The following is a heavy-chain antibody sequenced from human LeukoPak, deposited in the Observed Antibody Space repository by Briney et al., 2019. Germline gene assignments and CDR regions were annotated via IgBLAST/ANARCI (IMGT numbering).Heavy chain of an antibody. V-gene: IGHV1-3*03. CDR2: INAGNGNT. J-gene: IGHJ6*03. Sequence: ASVKVSCKASGYTFTSYAMHWVRQAPGQRLEWMGWINAGNGNTKYSQEFQGRVTITRDTSASTAYMELSSLRSEDMAVYYCARDREKLTYYYDSSGYRHYYYYYYMDVWGKGTTVTVSS. CDR3: ARDREKLTYYYDSSGYRHYYYYYYMDV. CDR1: GYTFTSYA. D-gene: IGHD3-22*01.